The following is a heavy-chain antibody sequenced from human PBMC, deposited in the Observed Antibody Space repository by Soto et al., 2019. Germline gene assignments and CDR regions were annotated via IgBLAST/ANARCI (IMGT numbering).Heavy chain of an antibody. Sequence: QLQLQESGPGLVKPSETLSLTCTVSGGSISSSDDYWGWSRQPPGKGLEWIGSINYSGSTYDNPSRKSRLTLSEDPSKNQFSLNLRSVSDADTAVYYCARQSVRILVRRGLNCFDPWGQGTLVTVSS. V-gene: IGHV4-39*01. J-gene: IGHJ5*02. CDR1: GGSISSSDDY. CDR3: ARQSVRILVRRGLNCFDP. CDR2: INYSGST. D-gene: IGHD3-10*01.